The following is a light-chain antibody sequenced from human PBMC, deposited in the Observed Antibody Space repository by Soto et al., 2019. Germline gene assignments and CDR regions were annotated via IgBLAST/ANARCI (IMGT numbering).Light chain of an antibody. CDR1: SSDVGAFNY. CDR3: SSYAGSNIYV. Sequence: QSALTQPPSASGSPGQSVTITCTGTSSDVGAFNYVSWYQHHPGKAPKLMIFEINNRPSGVPDRFSGSKSGNTASLTVSGLQAEDEAEYYCSSYAGSNIYVFGGGTQLTVL. V-gene: IGLV2-8*01. CDR2: EIN. J-gene: IGLJ7*01.